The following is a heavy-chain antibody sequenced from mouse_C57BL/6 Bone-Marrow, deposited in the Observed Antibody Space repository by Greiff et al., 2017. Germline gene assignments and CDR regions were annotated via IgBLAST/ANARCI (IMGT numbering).Heavy chain of an antibody. CDR1: GFTFSDFY. CDR3: ARDDGYYLAY. J-gene: IGHJ3*01. V-gene: IGHV7-1*01. D-gene: IGHD2-3*01. Sequence: EVQLVESGGGLVQSGRSLRLSCATSGFTFSDFYMEWVRQAPGKGLEWIAASRNKANDYTTEYSASVKGRFIVSRDTSQSILYLQMNALRAEDTAIYYCARDDGYYLAYWGQGTLVTVSA. CDR2: SRNKANDYTT.